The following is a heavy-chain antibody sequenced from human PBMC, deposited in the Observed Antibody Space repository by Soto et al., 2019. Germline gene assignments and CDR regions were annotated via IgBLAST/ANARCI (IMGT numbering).Heavy chain of an antibody. CDR1: GLTFRTYL. CDR3: ASGLWTFQH. CDR2: IKQDGSEK. J-gene: IGHJ1*01. Sequence: GGSLRLSCRTSGLTFRTYLMSWVRQAPGKGLEWVANIKQDGSEKYYVDSVKGRFTISRDNAKNSLYLQMNSLGAEDTAVYFCASGLWTFQHWGQGTLVTVSS. V-gene: IGHV3-7*01. D-gene: IGHD3-10*01.